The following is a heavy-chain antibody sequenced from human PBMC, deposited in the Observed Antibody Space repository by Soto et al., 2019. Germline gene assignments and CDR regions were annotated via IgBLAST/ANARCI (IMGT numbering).Heavy chain of an antibody. CDR2: MNWSRDII. V-gene: IGHV3-9*01. CDR1: GFTFDDYG. Sequence: EVQLVESGGGLVQPGTSLRLSCAASGFTFDDYGLHWVRQVPGKGLEWVSGMNWSRDIIGYAESVKGRFTVSRDNAKNSLYLEMNSLRAEDAALYHCVKGGDSSGLNGFDTWGQGIVVTVSA. J-gene: IGHJ5*02. D-gene: IGHD2-21*02. CDR3: VKGGDSSGLNGFDT.